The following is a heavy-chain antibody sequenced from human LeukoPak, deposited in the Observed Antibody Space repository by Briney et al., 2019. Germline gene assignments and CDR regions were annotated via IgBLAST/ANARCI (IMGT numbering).Heavy chain of an antibody. CDR3: ARGCFVSSGTGFDY. J-gene: IGHJ4*02. CDR2: IYPSGST. Sequence: SETLSLTCTVSGGSISSYYWSWIRQPAGKGLEWIGRIYPSGSTNYNPSLKSPVSMSVDTSKNQFSPKLSSVTAADTAVYYCARGCFVSSGTGFDYWGQGTLVTVSS. CDR1: GGSISSYY. V-gene: IGHV4-4*07. D-gene: IGHD2-8*02.